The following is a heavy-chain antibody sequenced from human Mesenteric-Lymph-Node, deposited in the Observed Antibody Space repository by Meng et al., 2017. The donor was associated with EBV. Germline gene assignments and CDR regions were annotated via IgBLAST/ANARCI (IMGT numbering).Heavy chain of an antibody. D-gene: IGHD2-15*01. V-gene: IGHV4-59*06. Sequence: GPPQNGGAVLLAPSVTLSLPGDPSGGSFRCYPWSWNRQPPGNGLKWIGYIYYSWSTYYNPSLKSRVTISVDTSNNQFSQKLSSVTAADTAVHYCARVGYCSSGSCSFRYFDYWGQGILVTVSS. J-gene: IGHJ4*02. CDR1: GGSFRCYP. CDR3: ARVGYCSSGSCSFRYFDY. CDR2: IYYSWST.